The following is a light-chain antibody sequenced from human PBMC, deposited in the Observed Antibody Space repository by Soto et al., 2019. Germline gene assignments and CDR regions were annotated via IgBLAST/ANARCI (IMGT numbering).Light chain of an antibody. V-gene: IGLV2-14*01. Sequence: ALTQPASVSGSPGQSITISCTGTSNDIGAYNYVSWYQQYPGKVPTLLIYEVTFRPSGVSNRFSGSKSGNTASLTISGLQTEDEADYYCGSYASATLIFGGGTKLTVL. CDR3: GSYASATLI. CDR2: EVT. J-gene: IGLJ2*01. CDR1: SNDIGAYNY.